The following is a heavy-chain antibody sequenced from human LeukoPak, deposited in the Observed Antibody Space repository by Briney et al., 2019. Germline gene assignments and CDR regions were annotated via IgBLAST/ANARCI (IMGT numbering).Heavy chain of an antibody. V-gene: IGHV3-30*18. CDR1: GFTFSSYG. CDR3: AKTPRKDYYYGMDV. J-gene: IGHJ6*04. Sequence: GGSLGLSCAASGFTFSSYGMHWVRQAPGKGLEWVAVISYDGSNKYYTDSVKGRFTISRDNSKNTLYLQMNSLRAEDTAVYYCAKTPRKDYYYGMDVWGKGTTVTVSS. CDR2: ISYDGSNK.